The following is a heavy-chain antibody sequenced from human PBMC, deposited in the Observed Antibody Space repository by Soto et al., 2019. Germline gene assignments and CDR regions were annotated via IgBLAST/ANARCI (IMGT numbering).Heavy chain of an antibody. D-gene: IGHD3-10*01. Sequence: ASVKVSCKASGYTFTGYGISWVRQAPGQGLEWMGWISAYNGNTNYAQKLQGRVTMTTDTSTSTAYMELRSLRSDDTAVYYCARDRSITMVRGVIIYYYYGMDVWGQGTTVTVSS. CDR3: ARDRSITMVRGVIIYYYYGMDV. V-gene: IGHV1-18*01. CDR2: ISAYNGNT. CDR1: GYTFTGYG. J-gene: IGHJ6*02.